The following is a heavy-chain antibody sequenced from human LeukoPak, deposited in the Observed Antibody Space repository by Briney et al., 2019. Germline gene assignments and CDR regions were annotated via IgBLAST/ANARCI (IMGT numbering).Heavy chain of an antibody. V-gene: IGHV1-46*01. Sequence: ASVKVSCKASGYTFTSYYMHWVRQAPGQGLEWMGIINPSGGSTSYAQKFQGRVTMTTDISTSTAYMELRTLRSDDTAVYYCARDRDRSGSQSYWGQGTLVTVSS. CDR2: INPSGGST. D-gene: IGHD1-26*01. CDR3: ARDRDRSGSQSY. J-gene: IGHJ4*02. CDR1: GYTFTSYY.